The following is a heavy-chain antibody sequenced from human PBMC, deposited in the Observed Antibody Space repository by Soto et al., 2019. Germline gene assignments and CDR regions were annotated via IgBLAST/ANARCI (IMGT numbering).Heavy chain of an antibody. D-gene: IGHD6-13*01. CDR3: ARGGGTSWYGY. CDR1: GFTFSSYA. J-gene: IGHJ4*02. Sequence: VQLLESGGGLVQPGGSLRLSCAASGFTFSSYAMSWVRQAPGKGLEWVSVISGNSAATYYADSVKGRFTISRDNSKNTLYMQMNSLRVDDTAVYYCARGGGTSWYGYWGQGNLVTVSS. V-gene: IGHV3-23*01. CDR2: ISGNSAAT.